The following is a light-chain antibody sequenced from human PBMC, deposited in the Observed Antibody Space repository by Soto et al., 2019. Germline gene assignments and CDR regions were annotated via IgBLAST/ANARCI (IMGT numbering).Light chain of an antibody. V-gene: IGKV3-15*01. CDR2: SAS. CDR3: QQYYSTTWT. J-gene: IGKJ1*01. Sequence: ESVWTQSPATLSLSPGERATLSCRASQSVGNYLAWYQQKPGQAPRLLIYSASRRATGFPGRFSGSGSGTDFTLTISSLQAEDVAVYYCQQYYSTTWTFGQGTKVDIK. CDR1: QSVGNY.